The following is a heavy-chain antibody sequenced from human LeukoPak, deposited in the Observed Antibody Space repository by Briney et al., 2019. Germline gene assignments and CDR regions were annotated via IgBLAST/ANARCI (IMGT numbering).Heavy chain of an antibody. Sequence: GGSLRLSCAASGFTFSSYSMNWVRQAPGKGLEWVSSISGSGHSTYYADSVKGRFTISRDNSKNTLYLQMTSLRAEDTAVYYCAKDKPYYDDGLYFDYWGQGTLVTVSS. D-gene: IGHD3-3*01. V-gene: IGHV3-23*01. CDR1: GFTFSSYS. CDR3: AKDKPYYDDGLYFDY. J-gene: IGHJ4*02. CDR2: ISGSGHST.